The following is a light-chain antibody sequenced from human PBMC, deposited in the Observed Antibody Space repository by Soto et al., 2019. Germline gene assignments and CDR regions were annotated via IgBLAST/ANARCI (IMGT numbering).Light chain of an antibody. CDR1: SSNIGAGFD. CDR2: RNT. Sequence: QYVLTQPPSVSGAPGQRVTISCTGSSSNIGAGFDVHWYQQFPGIAPKLLIYRNTIRPSGVPDRFSGSKSGTSASLAITGLQAEDEADYYCQSFWVFGGGTKLTVL. CDR3: QSFWV. J-gene: IGLJ2*01. V-gene: IGLV1-40*01.